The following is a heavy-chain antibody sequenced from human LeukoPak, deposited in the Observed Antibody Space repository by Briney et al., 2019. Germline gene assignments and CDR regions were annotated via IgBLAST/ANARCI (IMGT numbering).Heavy chain of an antibody. CDR1: GGSFSGYY. CDR2: INHSGST. Sequence: PSETLSLTCAVYGGSFSGYYWSWLRQPPGKGLEWLGEINHSGSTNYNPSLKSRVTISVDTSKNQFSLKLSSVTAADTAVYYCARGKAAVAGILIDYWGQGTLVTVSS. J-gene: IGHJ4*02. D-gene: IGHD6-19*01. CDR3: ARGKAAVAGILIDY. V-gene: IGHV4-34*01.